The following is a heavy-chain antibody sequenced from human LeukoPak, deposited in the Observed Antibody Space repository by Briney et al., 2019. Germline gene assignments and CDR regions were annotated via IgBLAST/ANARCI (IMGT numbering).Heavy chain of an antibody. D-gene: IGHD6-13*01. V-gene: IGHV1-69*13. CDR3: ARERGYSSPSNEFDY. Sequence: SVKVSCKASGGTFSSYAISWVRQAPGQGLEWMGGIIPIFGTANYAQKFQGRVTITADESTSTAYMELSSLRSEDTAVYYCARERGYSSPSNEFDYWGQGTLVTVSS. J-gene: IGHJ4*02. CDR1: GGTFSSYA. CDR2: IIPIFGTA.